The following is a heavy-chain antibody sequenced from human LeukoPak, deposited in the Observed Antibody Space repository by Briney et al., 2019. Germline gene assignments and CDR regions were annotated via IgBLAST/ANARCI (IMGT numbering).Heavy chain of an antibody. CDR1: GGSISSYY. J-gene: IGHJ4*02. D-gene: IGHD5-18*01. Sequence: SETLSLTCTVSGGSISSYYWSWIRQPPGKGLEWIGYIYYSGSTNYNPSLKSRVTISVDTPKNQFSLKLSSVTAADTAVYYCAALRMVTRYFDYWSQGTLVTVSS. CDR2: IYYSGST. CDR3: AALRMVTRYFDY. V-gene: IGHV4-59*01.